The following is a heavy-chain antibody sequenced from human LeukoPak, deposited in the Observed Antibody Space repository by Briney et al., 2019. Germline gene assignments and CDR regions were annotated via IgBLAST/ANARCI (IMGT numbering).Heavy chain of an antibody. CDR3: ARVCTRDDY. J-gene: IGHJ4*02. Sequence: GGSLRLSCAASGFTFSSYSMNWVRQAPGKGLEWVSYISSSSSTIYYADSVKGRFTISRDNAKNSLYLQMNSLRAEDTAVYHCARVCTRDDYWGQGTLVTVSS. CDR1: GFTFSSYS. CDR2: ISSSSSTI. V-gene: IGHV3-48*01. D-gene: IGHD2-8*01.